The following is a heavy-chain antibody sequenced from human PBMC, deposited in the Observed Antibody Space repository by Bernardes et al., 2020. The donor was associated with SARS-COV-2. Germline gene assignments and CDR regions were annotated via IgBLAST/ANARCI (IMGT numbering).Heavy chain of an antibody. D-gene: IGHD3-10*01. J-gene: IGHJ6*02. CDR3: ARVKPQLDGMDV. V-gene: IGHV4-59*01. Sequence: PSRTRTCSGGSISGYYWSWIRQRPGKGLEWIGYIYYSGSTNYNPSLKSRVTISVDTSKNQFSLKLSSVTAADTAVYYCARVKPQLDGMDVWGQGTTVTVSS. CDR1: GGSISGYY. CDR2: IYYSGST.